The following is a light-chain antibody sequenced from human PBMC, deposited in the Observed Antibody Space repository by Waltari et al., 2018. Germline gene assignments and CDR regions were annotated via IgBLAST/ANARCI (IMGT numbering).Light chain of an antibody. Sequence: SYVLTQPPSVSVAPGKTATITCGGNSIASKSVHWYQPKPGQPPALVVFEDTDRPSGNPERFSGSNSGNTATLTISRVEAGDEADYYCQVWHNSRDVLFGGGTKLTVL. CDR2: EDT. J-gene: IGLJ2*01. V-gene: IGLV3-21*03. CDR1: SIASKS. CDR3: QVWHNSRDVL.